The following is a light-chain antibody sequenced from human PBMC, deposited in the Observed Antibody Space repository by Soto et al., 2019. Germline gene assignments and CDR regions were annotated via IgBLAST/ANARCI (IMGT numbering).Light chain of an antibody. CDR2: EVS. Sequence: QSVLTQPASVSGSLGQSITISCTGTSSDVGGYNYVSWYQQHPGKAPKLMIYEVSNRPSGVSNRFSGSKSGNTASLTISGLQAEDEADYYCSSYTSSSTLVFGTGTNVTVL. CDR3: SSYTSSSTLV. V-gene: IGLV2-14*01. CDR1: SSDVGGYNY. J-gene: IGLJ1*01.